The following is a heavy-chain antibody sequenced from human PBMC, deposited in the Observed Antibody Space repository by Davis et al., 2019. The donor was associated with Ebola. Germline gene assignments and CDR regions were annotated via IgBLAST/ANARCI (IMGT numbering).Heavy chain of an antibody. CDR3: AREFREFFFDY. CDR2: IWFDGSSI. V-gene: IGHV3-33*01. J-gene: IGHJ4*02. Sequence: GESLKISCAASGFTFSSYGMHWVRQGPGKGLEWVASIWFDGSSIQYADSVKGRFTISRDNSKKTLFLQMNRLRADDTAVYYCAREFREFFFDYWGQGTLVTVSS. CDR1: GFTFSSYG.